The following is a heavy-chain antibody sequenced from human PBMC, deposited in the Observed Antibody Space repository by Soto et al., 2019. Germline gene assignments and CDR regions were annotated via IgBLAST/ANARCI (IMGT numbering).Heavy chain of an antibody. CDR3: AREAVWQPYFDL. Sequence: EVQLVESGGGLVKPGGSLRLPCEASGFTFSSYSRNWVPKAPGKGLEWVSSISSSGSYTYYADSVKGRLTISRDNAKNSLYVQMNSLRAEDTAVYYCAREAVWQPYFDLGGRGTLVTVSS. CDR2: ISSSGSYT. V-gene: IGHV3-21*01. J-gene: IGHJ2*01. CDR1: GFTFSSYS. D-gene: IGHD3-9*01.